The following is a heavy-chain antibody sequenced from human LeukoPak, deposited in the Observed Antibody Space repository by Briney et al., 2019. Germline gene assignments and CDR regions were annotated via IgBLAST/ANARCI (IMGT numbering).Heavy chain of an antibody. V-gene: IGHV1-8*01. CDR3: VRVPQRVPHNWFDP. Sequence: ASVKVSCKASGYTFTSYDISWVRQAAGQGLEWMGWMNPNSGKTGYAQKFQGRVIMTWDTSISTAYMELSSLTSDDTAVYYCVRVPQRVPHNWFDPWGQGTLVTVSS. CDR2: MNPNSGKT. CDR1: GYTFTSYD. D-gene: IGHD1-1*01. J-gene: IGHJ5*02.